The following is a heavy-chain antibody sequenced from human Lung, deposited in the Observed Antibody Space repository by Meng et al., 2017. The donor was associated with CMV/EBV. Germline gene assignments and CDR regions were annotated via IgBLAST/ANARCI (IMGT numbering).Heavy chain of an antibody. D-gene: IGHD1-26*01. CDR1: GFTFSNAW. CDR2: IKSKTDGGTT. Sequence: ESLKISXAASGFTFSNAWMSWVRQAPGKGLEWVGRIKSKTDGGTTDYAAPVKGRFTISRDDSKNTLYLQMNSLKTEDTAVYYCTTVLGTSYPYGMDVWGQRTXVNGAS. J-gene: IGHJ6*02. CDR3: TTVLGTSYPYGMDV. V-gene: IGHV3-15*01.